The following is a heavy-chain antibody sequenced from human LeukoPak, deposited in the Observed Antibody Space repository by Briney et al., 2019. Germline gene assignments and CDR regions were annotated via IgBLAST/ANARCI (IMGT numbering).Heavy chain of an antibody. V-gene: IGHV4-4*07. CDR2: IYTSGST. J-gene: IGHJ5*02. D-gene: IGHD3-22*01. Sequence: SETLSLTCTVSGGSISSYYWSWIRQPAGKGLEWIGRIYTSGSTNYNPSLKSRVTMSLDTSKNQFSLKLTSATAVDTAVYYCARGDYFDSYGIDTWGQGTLVTVSS. CDR1: GGSISSYY. CDR3: ARGDYFDSYGIDT.